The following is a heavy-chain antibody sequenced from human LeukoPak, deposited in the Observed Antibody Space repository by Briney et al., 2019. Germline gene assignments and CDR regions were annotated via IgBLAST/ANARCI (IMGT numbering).Heavy chain of an antibody. J-gene: IGHJ6*03. CDR1: GFTFSSYA. CDR2: ISGSGGST. V-gene: IGHV3-23*01. D-gene: IGHD3-9*01. Sequence: GGSLRLSCAASGFTFSSYAMSWVRQAPGKGLEWVSAISGSGGSTYYADSVKGRFTISRDNSKNTLYLQMNSLRADDTAVYYCASSRGIYDILTGYYDKYYMDVWGKGTTVTVSS. CDR3: ASSRGIYDILTGYYDKYYMDV.